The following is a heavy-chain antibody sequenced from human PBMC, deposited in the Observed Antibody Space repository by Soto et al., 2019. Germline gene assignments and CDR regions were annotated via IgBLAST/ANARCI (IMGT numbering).Heavy chain of an antibody. CDR1: GFTFSSYA. J-gene: IGHJ6*02. D-gene: IGHD6-13*01. V-gene: IGHV3-23*01. CDR2: ISGSGGST. CDR3: AKVKQQLVQRYYYYGMDV. Sequence: PGGSLRLSCAASGFTFSSYAMSWVRQAPGKGLEWVSAISGSGGSTYYADSVKGRFTISRDNSKNTLYLQMNSLRAEDTAVYYCAKVKQQLVQRYYYYGMDVWGQGTTVTVSS.